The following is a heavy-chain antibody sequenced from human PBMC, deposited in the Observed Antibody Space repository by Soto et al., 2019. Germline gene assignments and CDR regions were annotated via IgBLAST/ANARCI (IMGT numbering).Heavy chain of an antibody. CDR3: ARVDTAIRRQAEPGDY. D-gene: IGHD5-18*01. V-gene: IGHV4-34*01. CDR2: INHSGST. CDR1: GGSFSGYY. J-gene: IGHJ4*02. Sequence: SETLSLTCAVYGGSFSGYYWSWIRQPPGKGLEWIGEINHSGSTNYNPSLKSRVTISVDTSKNQFSLKLSSVTAADTAVYYCARVDTAIRRQAEPGDYWGQGTLVTVSS.